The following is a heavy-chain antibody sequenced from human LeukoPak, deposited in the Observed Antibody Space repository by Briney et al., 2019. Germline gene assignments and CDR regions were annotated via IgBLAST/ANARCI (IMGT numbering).Heavy chain of an antibody. V-gene: IGHV1-18*01. D-gene: IGHD2-15*01. CDR2: IGAYNGNT. J-gene: IGHJ4*02. CDR3: ARAQPDIVVVVSANDY. Sequence: GASVKVSCKASGYTFTSYGITWVRQAPGQGLEWMGWIGAYNGNTNYAQKFQGRVTMTTDTSTSTAYMELRSLRSDDTAVYYCARAQPDIVVVVSANDYWGQGTLVTVSS. CDR1: GYTFTSYG.